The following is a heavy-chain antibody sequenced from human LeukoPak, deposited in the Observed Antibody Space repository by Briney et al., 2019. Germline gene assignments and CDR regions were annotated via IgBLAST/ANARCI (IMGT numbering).Heavy chain of an antibody. V-gene: IGHV1-69*04. J-gene: IGHJ4*02. Sequence: ASVKVSCKASGGTFSSYAISWVRQAPGQGLEWMGRIIPILGIANYAQEFQGRVTITADKSTSTAYMELSSLRSEDTAVYYCARGPGRVTNGYWGQGTLVTVSS. CDR1: GGTFSSYA. CDR2: IIPILGIA. D-gene: IGHD4-17*01. CDR3: ARGPGRVTNGY.